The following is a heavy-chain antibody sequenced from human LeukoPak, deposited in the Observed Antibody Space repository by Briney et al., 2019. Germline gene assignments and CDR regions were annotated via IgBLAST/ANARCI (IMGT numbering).Heavy chain of an antibody. V-gene: IGHV4-34*01. CDR1: GGSFSGYY. CDR3: ARLRGNWNDWGLLDY. J-gene: IGHJ4*02. Sequence: SETLSLTCAVYGGSFSGYYWSWIRQPPGKGLEWIGEINHSGSTNYNPSLKSRVTISVDTSKNQFSLKLSSVTAADTAVYYCARLRGNWNDWGLLDYWGQGTLVTVSS. CDR2: INHSGST. D-gene: IGHD1-1*01.